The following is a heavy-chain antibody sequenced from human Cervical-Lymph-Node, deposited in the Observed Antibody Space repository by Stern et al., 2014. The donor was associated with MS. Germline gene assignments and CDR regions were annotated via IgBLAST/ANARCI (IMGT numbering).Heavy chain of an antibody. CDR2: IFSTDEK. CDR1: GLSLSNPRMG. Sequence: ESGPVLVKPTETLTLTCSVSGLSLSNPRMGVSWIRQPPGKALEWLAHIFSTDEKSYSTSLESRLTISRGTSKSQVVLTMTNMDTVDTATYYCARSYSGTYLDWFDPWGQGTLVTVSS. J-gene: IGHJ5*02. D-gene: IGHD1-26*01. V-gene: IGHV2-26*01. CDR3: ARSYSGTYLDWFDP.